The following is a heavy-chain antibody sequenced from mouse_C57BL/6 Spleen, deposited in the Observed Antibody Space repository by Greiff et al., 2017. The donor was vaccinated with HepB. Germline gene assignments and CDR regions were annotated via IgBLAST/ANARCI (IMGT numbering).Heavy chain of an antibody. V-gene: IGHV1-82*01. J-gene: IGHJ2*01. Sequence: VQLQQSGPELVKPGASVKISCKASGYAFSSSWMNWVKQRPGKGLEWIGRIYPGDGDTNYNGKFKGKATLTADKSSSTAYMQLSSLTSEDSAVYFCASYYYGSSPFDYWGQGTTLTVSS. CDR1: GYAFSSSW. D-gene: IGHD1-1*01. CDR3: ASYYYGSSPFDY. CDR2: IYPGDGDT.